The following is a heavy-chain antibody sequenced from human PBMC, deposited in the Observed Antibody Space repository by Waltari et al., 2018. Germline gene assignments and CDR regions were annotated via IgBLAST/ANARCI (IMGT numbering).Heavy chain of an antibody. J-gene: IGHJ4*02. CDR2: ITAGTGNT. V-gene: IGHV1-3*01. Sequence: QVQLVQSGAEVKKPGASVKVSCKASGYTFTSYAMHWVRQAPGQRLEWMGWITAGTGNTQYSQKFQCRVTITRDTSASTAYMELSSLRSEDTSVYYCARDRLEWELFFDYWGQVTLVTVSS. D-gene: IGHD1-26*01. CDR1: GYTFTSYA. CDR3: ARDRLEWELFFDY.